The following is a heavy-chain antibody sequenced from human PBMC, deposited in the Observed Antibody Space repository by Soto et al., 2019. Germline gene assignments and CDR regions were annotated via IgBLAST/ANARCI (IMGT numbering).Heavy chain of an antibody. CDR1: LFTDSRKC. Sequence: CLTMSLAASLFTDSRKCHSWIRQAPGKVLEWVSVIYSGGSTYYADSVKGRFTISRDNSKNTLYLQMTSLRAEGTAVYYCARVAMVAGIRHYYYGTDVGGQGKTVTVSS. D-gene: IGHD2-15*01. CDR3: ARVAMVAGIRHYYYGTDV. CDR2: IYSGGST. V-gene: IGHV3-53*01. J-gene: IGHJ6*02.